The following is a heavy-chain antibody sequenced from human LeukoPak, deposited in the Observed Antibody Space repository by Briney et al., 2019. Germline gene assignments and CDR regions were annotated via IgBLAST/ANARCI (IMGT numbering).Heavy chain of an antibody. Sequence: ASVKVSCKASGYIFFNYGISWVRQAPGQGLEWTGWISPNNGNTDFAQNFQDRVTMTTDTSTNTVYMELRSLRSDDTAVYYCARGLPVVSRSWYPFDPWGQGTLVTVSS. J-gene: IGHJ5*02. CDR1: GYIFFNYG. CDR3: ARGLPVVSRSWYPFDP. D-gene: IGHD6-13*01. CDR2: ISPNNGNT. V-gene: IGHV1-18*01.